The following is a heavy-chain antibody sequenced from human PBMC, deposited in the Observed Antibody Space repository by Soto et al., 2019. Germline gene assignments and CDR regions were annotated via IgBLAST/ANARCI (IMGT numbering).Heavy chain of an antibody. CDR1: GGSISSGGYS. Sequence: PSETLSLTCAVSGGSISSGGYSWSWIRQPPGKGLEWIGEINHSGSTNYNPSLKSRVTISVDTSKNQFSLKLSSVTAADTAVYYCARIGSGSWDGMDVWGQGTMVTVSS. V-gene: IGHV4-30-2*01. CDR2: INHSGST. CDR3: ARIGSGSWDGMDV. D-gene: IGHD3-10*01. J-gene: IGHJ6*02.